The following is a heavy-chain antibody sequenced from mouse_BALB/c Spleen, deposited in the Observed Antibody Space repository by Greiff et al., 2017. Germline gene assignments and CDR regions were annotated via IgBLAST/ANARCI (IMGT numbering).Heavy chain of an antibody. CDR2: ISYSGST. CDR3: ARSRDMGYDGYHWFAY. CDR1: GDSITSGY. V-gene: IGHV3-8*02. D-gene: IGHD2-3*01. Sequence: EVQRVESGPSLVKPSQTLSLTCSVTGDSITSGYWNWIRKFPGNKLEYMGNISYSGSTYYNPSLKSRISITRDTSKNQYYLQLNSVTTEDTATYYYARSRDMGYDGYHWFAYWGQGTLVTVSA. J-gene: IGHJ3*01.